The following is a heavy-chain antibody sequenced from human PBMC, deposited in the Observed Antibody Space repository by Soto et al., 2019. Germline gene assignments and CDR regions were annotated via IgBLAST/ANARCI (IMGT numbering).Heavy chain of an antibody. D-gene: IGHD1-26*01. CDR3: AHAYGGRSLY. V-gene: IGHV2-5*02. CDR1: GFSLTTDRVG. J-gene: IGHJ4*02. CDR2: ISWDDSK. Sequence: QITLKESGPTLVKPTQTLTLTCTFSGFSLTTDRVGVGWIRQPPGEALEWLAVISWDDSKTYRPSLESRLTITKDTSKNQVARTMTNMHSLDTATYYCAHAYGGRSLYWGQGTLVTVSS.